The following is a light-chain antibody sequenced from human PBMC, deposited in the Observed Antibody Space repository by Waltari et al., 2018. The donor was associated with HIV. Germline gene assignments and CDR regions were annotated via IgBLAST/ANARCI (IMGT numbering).Light chain of an antibody. CDR2: AAS. V-gene: IGKV3-20*01. J-gene: IGKJ1*01. Sequence: ELVLTQSPGTLSLSPWERATLSCSASQRVSSTYLAWSHHKPGQPPMLFFSAASSRATGIPDRFSGSGSGTDFTLTISRLEPEDFAVYYCQQYGSSPWTFGQGTKVEIK. CDR1: QRVSSTY. CDR3: QQYGSSPWT.